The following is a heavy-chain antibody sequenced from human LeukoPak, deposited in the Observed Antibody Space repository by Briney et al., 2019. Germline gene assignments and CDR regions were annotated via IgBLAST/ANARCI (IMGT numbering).Heavy chain of an antibody. CDR1: GGTFSSYA. CDR2: IIPIFGTA. Sequence: PGASVKVSCKASGGTFSSYAISWVRQAPGQGLEWMGGIIPIFGTANYAQKFQGRVTITADESTSTAYMELSSLRSEDTAVYYCARADGLTVHKFDYWGQGTLVTVSS. J-gene: IGHJ4*02. V-gene: IGHV1-69*13. D-gene: IGHD3-9*01. CDR3: ARADGLTVHKFDY.